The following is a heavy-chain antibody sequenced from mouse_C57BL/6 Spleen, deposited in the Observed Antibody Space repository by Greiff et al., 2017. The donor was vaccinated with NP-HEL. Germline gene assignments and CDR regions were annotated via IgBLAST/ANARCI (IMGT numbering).Heavy chain of an antibody. V-gene: IGHV1-82*01. CDR1: GYAFSSSW. D-gene: IGHD3-2*02. CDR2: IYPGDGDT. J-gene: IGHJ4*01. CDR3: ARWRQLRFSYAMDY. Sequence: QVQLQQSGPELVKPGASVKISCKASGYAFSSSWMNWVKQRPGKGLEWIGRIYPGDGDTNYNGKFKGKATLTADKSSSTAYMQLSSLTSEDSAVYFCARWRQLRFSYAMDYWGQGTSVTVSS.